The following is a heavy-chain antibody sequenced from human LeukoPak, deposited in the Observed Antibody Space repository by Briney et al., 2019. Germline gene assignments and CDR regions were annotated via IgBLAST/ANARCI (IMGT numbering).Heavy chain of an antibody. CDR3: AKAIHSSSSGVVDY. CDR1: GCTFSNYA. Sequence: AGGSLRLSCAASGCTFSNYAMHWVRQAPGKGLEWVTFIRYDGSNKYYAESVKGRFTISRDNSKNTLYLQMSSLRAEDTAVYYCAKAIHSSSSGVVDYWGQGTLVTVSS. D-gene: IGHD6-6*01. J-gene: IGHJ4*02. CDR2: IRYDGSNK. V-gene: IGHV3-30*02.